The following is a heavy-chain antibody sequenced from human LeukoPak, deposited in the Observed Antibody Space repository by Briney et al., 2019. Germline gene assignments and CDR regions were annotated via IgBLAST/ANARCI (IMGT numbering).Heavy chain of an antibody. CDR2: INHSGST. CDR1: GGSFSGYY. J-gene: IGHJ5*02. CDR3: ARGAKLYDILTGYYKRGWFDP. D-gene: IGHD3-9*01. Sequence: SETLSLTCAVYGGSFSGYYWSWIRQPPGKGLEWIGEINHSGSTNYNPSLKSRVTISVGTSKNQFSLKLSSVTAADTAVYYCARGAKLYDILTGYYKRGWFDPWGQGTLVTVSS. V-gene: IGHV4-34*01.